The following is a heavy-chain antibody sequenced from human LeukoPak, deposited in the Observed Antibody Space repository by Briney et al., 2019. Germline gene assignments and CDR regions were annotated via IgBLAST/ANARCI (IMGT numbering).Heavy chain of an antibody. D-gene: IGHD2-8*01. CDR1: GGSFSGYY. Sequence: PSETLSLTCAVYGGSFSGYYWSWIRQPPGKGLEWIGSIYYSGSTYYNPSLKSRVTISVDTSKNQFSLKLSSVTAADTAVYYCARQKPKYRTNGVCYWDYWGQGTLVTVSS. CDR2: IYYSGST. J-gene: IGHJ4*02. V-gene: IGHV4-34*01. CDR3: ARQKPKYRTNGVCYWDY.